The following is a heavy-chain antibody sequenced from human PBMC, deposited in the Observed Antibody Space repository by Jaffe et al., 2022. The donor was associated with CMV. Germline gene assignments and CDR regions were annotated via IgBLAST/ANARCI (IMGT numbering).Heavy chain of an antibody. J-gene: IGHJ4*02. CDR1: GFTFSDYY. CDR3: ARDMAGLLWFGEYIPVFDY. D-gene: IGHD3-10*01. CDR2: ISSSSSYT. V-gene: IGHV3-11*06. Sequence: QVQLVESGGGLVKPGGSLRLSCAASGFTFSDYYMSWIRQAPGKGLEWVSYISSSSSYTNYADSVKGRFTISRDNAKNSLYLQMNSLRAEDTAVYYCARDMAGLLWFGEYIPVFDYWGQGTLVTVSS.